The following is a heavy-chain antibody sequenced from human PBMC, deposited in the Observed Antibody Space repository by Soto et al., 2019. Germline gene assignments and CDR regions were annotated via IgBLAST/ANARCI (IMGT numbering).Heavy chain of an antibody. D-gene: IGHD6-6*01. CDR3: AKGRAARYYFDY. CDR2: ISYDGSNK. Sequence: TGGSLRLSCAASGFTFSSYGMHWVRQAPGKGLEWVAVISYDGSNKYYADSVKGRFTISRDNSKNTLYLQMNSLRAEDTAVYYCAKGRAARYYFDYWGQGTLVTVSS. J-gene: IGHJ4*02. V-gene: IGHV3-30*18. CDR1: GFTFSSYG.